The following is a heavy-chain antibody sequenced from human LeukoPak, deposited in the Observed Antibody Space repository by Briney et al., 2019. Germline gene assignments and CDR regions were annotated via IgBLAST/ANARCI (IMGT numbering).Heavy chain of an antibody. CDR2: INHSGST. CDR3: ARGRRWLQLNYYYYYMDV. CDR1: GGSFSGYY. J-gene: IGHJ6*03. V-gene: IGHV4-34*01. Sequence: SETLSLTCAVYGGSFSGYYWSWIRQPPGKGLEWIGEINHSGSTNYNPSLKSRVTISVDTSKNQFSLKLSSVTAADTAVYYCARGRRWLQLNYYYYYMDVWGKGTTVTVSS. D-gene: IGHD5-24*01.